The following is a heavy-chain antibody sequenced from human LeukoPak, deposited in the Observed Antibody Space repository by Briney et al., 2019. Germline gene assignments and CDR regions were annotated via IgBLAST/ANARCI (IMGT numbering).Heavy chain of an antibody. CDR3: ARSRIVGATTGC. D-gene: IGHD1-26*01. Sequence: SGGSLRLSCAASGFTFSSYAMHWVRQAPGKGLEWVAVISYDGSNKYYADSVKGRFTISRDNSKNTLYLQMNSLRAEDTAVYYCARSRIVGATTGCWGQGTLVTVSS. CDR1: GFTFSSYA. CDR2: ISYDGSNK. V-gene: IGHV3-30*04. J-gene: IGHJ4*02.